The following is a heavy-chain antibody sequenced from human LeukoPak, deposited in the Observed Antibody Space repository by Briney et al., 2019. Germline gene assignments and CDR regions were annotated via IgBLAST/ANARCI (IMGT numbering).Heavy chain of an antibody. CDR1: GFTFDDYA. J-gene: IGHJ4*02. V-gene: IGHV3-43*02. CDR2: ISGDGGST. Sequence: GGSLRLSCAASGFTFDDYAMHWVRQAPGKGLEWVSLISGDGGSTYYADSVKGRFTISRDNSENSLYLQMNSLRTEDAALYYCAKDKTAYYDYVWGSYPRYYFDYWGQGTLVTVSS. D-gene: IGHD3-16*02. CDR3: AKDKTAYYDYVWGSYPRYYFDY.